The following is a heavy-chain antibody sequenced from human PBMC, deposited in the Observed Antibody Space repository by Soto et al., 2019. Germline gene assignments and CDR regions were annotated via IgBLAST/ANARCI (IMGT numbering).Heavy chain of an antibody. CDR1: GYTFTTYS. Sequence: QVQLVQSGAEVKKPGASVKVSCKASGYTFTTYSMHWVRPAPGQRLEGMGWMNPLNGDTKYSQRCQGRLTIIRDTSASTAYMELSSLRSEDTAIYSCARGNSGAFDIWGQGTMVTVSS. V-gene: IGHV1-3*01. D-gene: IGHD6-19*01. CDR3: ARGNSGAFDI. J-gene: IGHJ3*02. CDR2: MNPLNGDT.